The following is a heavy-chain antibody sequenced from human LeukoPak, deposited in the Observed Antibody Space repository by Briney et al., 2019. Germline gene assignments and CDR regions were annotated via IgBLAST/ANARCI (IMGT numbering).Heavy chain of an antibody. Sequence: GGSLTLSCAASGFTFSSFGMHWVRQAPGKGLEWVAVIWYDASDRYYADSVKGRFTISRDNSKNTLFLQMNSLRDDDTAVYYCVRGVGVSRFNYFDPWGQGTLVVVS. J-gene: IGHJ5*02. CDR1: GFTFSSFG. D-gene: IGHD5-24*01. CDR2: IWYDASDR. CDR3: VRGVGVSRFNYFDP. V-gene: IGHV3-33*01.